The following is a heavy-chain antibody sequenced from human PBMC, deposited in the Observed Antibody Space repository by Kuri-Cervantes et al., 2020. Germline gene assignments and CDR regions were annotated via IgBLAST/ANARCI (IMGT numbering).Heavy chain of an antibody. CDR2: ISGSGGST. J-gene: IGHJ5*02. CDR3: AKDPRTSNWFDP. V-gene: IGHV3-23*01. CDR1: RITFSIYA. D-gene: IGHD1-14*01. Sequence: HTCAAPRITFSIYAMSWVRQAPGKGLEWVSAISGSGGSTYYADSVKGRFTISRDNSKNTLYLQMNSLRAEDTAVYYCAKDPRTSNWFDPWGQGTLVTVSS.